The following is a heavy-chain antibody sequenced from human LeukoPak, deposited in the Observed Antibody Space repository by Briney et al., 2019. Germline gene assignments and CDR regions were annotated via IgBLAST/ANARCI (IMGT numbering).Heavy chain of an antibody. CDR2: IYYSGST. Sequence: PSETLSLTCTVSGGSISSYYWSWIRQPPGKGLEWIGYIYYSGSTNYNPSLKSRVTISVDTSKNQFSLKLSSVTAADTAVYYCARVGAHTDAFDIWGQGTMVTVSS. D-gene: IGHD4/OR15-4a*01. V-gene: IGHV4-59*01. J-gene: IGHJ3*02. CDR3: ARVGAHTDAFDI. CDR1: GGSISSYY.